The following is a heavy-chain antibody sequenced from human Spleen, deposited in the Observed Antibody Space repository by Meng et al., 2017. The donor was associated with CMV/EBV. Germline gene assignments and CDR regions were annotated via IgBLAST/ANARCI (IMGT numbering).Heavy chain of an antibody. Sequence: SETLSLTCTVSGSSISSGYYWGWIRQPPGKGLEWIGYIYYSGSTYYNPSLKSRVTISVDTSKNQFSLKLSSVTAADTAVYYCARGGFLEFDPWGQGTLVTVSS. CDR1: GSSISSGYY. CDR2: IYYSGST. D-gene: IGHD3-3*01. V-gene: IGHV4-30-4*08. J-gene: IGHJ5*02. CDR3: ARGGFLEFDP.